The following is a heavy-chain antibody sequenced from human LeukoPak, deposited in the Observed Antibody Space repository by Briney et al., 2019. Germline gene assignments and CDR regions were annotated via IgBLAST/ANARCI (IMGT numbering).Heavy chain of an antibody. CDR3: ARAVYSSGSYYFDY. CDR1: GFTFSSYA. Sequence: GGSLRLSCAASGFTFSSYAMHWVRQAPGKGLEWVAVISYDGSNKYYADSVKGRFTISRDNSKNTLYLQMNSLRAEDTAVYYCARAVYSSGSYYFDYWGQGTLVTVSS. J-gene: IGHJ4*02. V-gene: IGHV3-30-3*01. D-gene: IGHD6-19*01. CDR2: ISYDGSNK.